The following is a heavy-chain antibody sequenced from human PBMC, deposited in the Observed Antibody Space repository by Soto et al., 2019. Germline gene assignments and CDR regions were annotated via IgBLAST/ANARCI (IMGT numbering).Heavy chain of an antibody. J-gene: IGHJ4*02. V-gene: IGHV4-39*01. CDR2: IYYSVTT. D-gene: IGHD2-21*01. CDR1: GESISSSSYD. CDR3: ARQRTTVVTQAYCAQ. Sequence: SLTPSLSGESISSSSYDWGCIHQPPGKGWEWMGSIYYSVTTYYNPSFTPSITMSTYTSTNQCTLKPSSVTATATAVYYCARQRTTVVTQAYCAQWRRGALVTV.